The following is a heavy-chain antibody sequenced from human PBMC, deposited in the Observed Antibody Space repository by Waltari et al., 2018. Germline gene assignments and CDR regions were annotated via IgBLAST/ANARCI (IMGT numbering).Heavy chain of an antibody. J-gene: IGHJ6*02. CDR1: GYTLPELS. V-gene: IGHV1-24*01. CDR2: LDPEDGET. Sequence: QVQLVQSGAEVKKPGASVKVSCKVSGYTLPELSMHWVRQAPGKGLEWMGGLDPEDGETIYAKKCQGRVTTTEDTSTDTAYMELSSLRSEDTAVYYCATLPYRGDYYYGMDVWGQGTTVTVSS. CDR3: ATLPYRGDYYYGMDV.